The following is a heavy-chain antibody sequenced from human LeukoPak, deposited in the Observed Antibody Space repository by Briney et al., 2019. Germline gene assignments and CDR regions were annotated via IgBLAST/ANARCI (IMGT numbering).Heavy chain of an antibody. Sequence: PSETLSLTCDLSGSSVNSYQYWGWMRHSPGAGLEWIGSVHQTGSPYYNPSLGSRVSLSIDSTKNSFSLRLTSVTAADTAVYYCAMLRFGELSLLANAYDIWGQGTMVIVSS. CDR3: AMLRFGELSLLANAYDI. CDR2: VHQTGSP. CDR1: GSSVNSYQY. J-gene: IGHJ3*02. V-gene: IGHV4-38-2*01. D-gene: IGHD3-16*02.